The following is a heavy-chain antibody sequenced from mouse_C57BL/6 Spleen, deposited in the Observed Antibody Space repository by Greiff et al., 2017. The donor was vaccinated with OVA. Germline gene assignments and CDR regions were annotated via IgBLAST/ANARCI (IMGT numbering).Heavy chain of an antibody. CDR2: IYWDDDK. Sequence: QVTLKVSGPGILQSSQTLSLTCSFSGFSLSTSGMGVSWIRQPSGKGLEWLAHIYWDDDKRYNPSLKSRLTISKDTSRNQVFLKITSVDTADTATYYCARDPPYYYGSSSFDYWGQGTTLTVSS. D-gene: IGHD1-1*01. V-gene: IGHV8-12*01. J-gene: IGHJ2*01. CDR3: ARDPPYYYGSSSFDY. CDR1: GFSLSTSGMG.